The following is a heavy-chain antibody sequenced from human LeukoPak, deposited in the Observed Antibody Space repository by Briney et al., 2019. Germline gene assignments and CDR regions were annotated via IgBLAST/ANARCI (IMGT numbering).Heavy chain of an antibody. D-gene: IGHD1-26*01. J-gene: IGHJ4*02. CDR3: ARVRTEWELEGPVPEALDY. V-gene: IGHV4-4*02. CDR1: GGSISSSNW. CDR2: IYHSGST. Sequence: PSGTLSLTCAVSGGSISSSNWWSWVRQPPGKGLEWIGEIYHSGSTNYNPSLKSRVTISVDTSKNQFSLKLSSVTAADTAVYYCARVRTEWELEGPVPEALDYWGQGTLVTVSS.